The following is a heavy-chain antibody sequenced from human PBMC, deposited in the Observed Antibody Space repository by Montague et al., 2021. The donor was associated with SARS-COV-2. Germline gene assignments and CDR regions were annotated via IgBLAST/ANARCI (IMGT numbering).Heavy chain of an antibody. Sequence: SLRLSCAASGFSVSPFWMTWVRQAPGKGLEWVASIKPDGSDKYYVESVKGRFTISRDNTRNSLYLQLNNLRAEDTAVYYCARDPNWGAHWGQGNLVTVSS. J-gene: IGHJ4*02. CDR1: GFSVSPFW. V-gene: IGHV3-7*05. D-gene: IGHD7-27*01. CDR2: IKPDGSDK. CDR3: ARDPNWGAH.